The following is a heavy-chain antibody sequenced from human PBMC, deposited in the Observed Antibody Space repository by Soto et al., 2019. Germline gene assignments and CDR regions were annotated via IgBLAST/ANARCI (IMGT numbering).Heavy chain of an antibody. CDR2: IYSGGST. CDR3: ARDGKRQQLVRNWYFDL. J-gene: IGHJ2*01. D-gene: IGHD6-13*01. V-gene: IGHV3-66*01. Sequence: EVQLVESGGGLVQPGGSLRLSCAASGFTVSSNYMSWVRQAPGKGLEWVSVIYSGGSTYYADSVKGRFTTSRDNSKNTVYLQMNSLRAEDTAVYYCARDGKRQQLVRNWYFDLWGRGTLVTVSS. CDR1: GFTVSSNY.